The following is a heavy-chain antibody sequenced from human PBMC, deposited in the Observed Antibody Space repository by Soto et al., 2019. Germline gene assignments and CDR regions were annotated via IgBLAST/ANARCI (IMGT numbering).Heavy chain of an antibody. CDR2: IYYSGST. Sequence: SETLSLTCTVSGGSISSGDYYWSWIRQPPGKGLEWIGYIYYSGSTYYNPSLKSRVTISVDTSKNQFSLKLSSVTAADTAVYYCAREIGIPDYYDSSGYYYFDYWGQGTLVTVSS. V-gene: IGHV4-30-4*01. D-gene: IGHD3-22*01. J-gene: IGHJ4*02. CDR1: GGSISSGDYY. CDR3: AREIGIPDYYDSSGYYYFDY.